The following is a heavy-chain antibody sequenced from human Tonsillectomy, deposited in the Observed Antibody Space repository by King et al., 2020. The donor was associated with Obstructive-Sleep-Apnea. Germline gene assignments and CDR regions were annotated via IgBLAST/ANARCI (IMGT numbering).Heavy chain of an antibody. J-gene: IGHJ4*02. CDR2: ISYSWST. CDR1: GGSISRGDYY. Sequence: VQLQESGPGLVKPSQTLSLICTVSGGSISRGDYYWSCIRQPPGKGLEGIGYISYSWSTDYNPSLKSRVTISIDTPKNQFSLKLSSVTAADTAVYFCARAVKTYYYDSSGLDYWGQGTLVTVSS. CDR3: ARAVKTYYYDSSGLDY. V-gene: IGHV4-30-4*01. D-gene: IGHD3-22*01.